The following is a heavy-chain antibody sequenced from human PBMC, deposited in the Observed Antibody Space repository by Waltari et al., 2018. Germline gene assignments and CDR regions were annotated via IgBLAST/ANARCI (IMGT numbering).Heavy chain of an antibody. CDR1: GFTFTSSA. D-gene: IGHD3-10*01. CDR2: IVVGSGNT. V-gene: IGHV1-58*01. CDR3: AAAPVGVTSFGEFLDAFDI. J-gene: IGHJ3*02. Sequence: QMQLVQSGPEVKKPGTSVKVSCKASGFTFTSSAVQWVRQARGQRLEWIGWIVVGSGNTNYAQKFQERVTITRDMSTSTAYMELSSLRSEDTAVYYCAAAPVGVTSFGEFLDAFDIWGQGTMVTVSS.